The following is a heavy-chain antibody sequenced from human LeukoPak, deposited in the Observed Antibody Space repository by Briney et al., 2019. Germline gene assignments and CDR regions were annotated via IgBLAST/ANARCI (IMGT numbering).Heavy chain of an antibody. CDR2: ISLSGTI. CDR3: ALSTTTVTTRTLDY. V-gene: IGHV4-34*01. D-gene: IGHD4-17*01. J-gene: IGHJ4*02. CDR1: GGSFSNYF. Sequence: SETLSLTCTVSGGSFSNYFWTWIRQPPGKGLEWIGEISLSGTIKYNPSLKSRVTISVDTSKNRFSLKLSTVTAADTAVYYCALSTTTVTTRTLDYWGQGALVIVSS.